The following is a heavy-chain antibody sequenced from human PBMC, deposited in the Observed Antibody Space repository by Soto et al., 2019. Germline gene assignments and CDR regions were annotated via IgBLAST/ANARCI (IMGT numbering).Heavy chain of an antibody. J-gene: IGHJ4*02. CDR3: VRDPDSLDY. Sequence: EVQLVESGGGLVQPGGSLRLCYAASGFTFSSFSMNWVRQAPGTGLEWVAYISRSSVIHYADSVKGRFTISRDNVKNSLYLQMNSLTVEDTAVYYCVRDPDSLDYWGQGTLVTVSS. V-gene: IGHV3-48*01. CDR2: ISRSSVI. CDR1: GFTFSSFS.